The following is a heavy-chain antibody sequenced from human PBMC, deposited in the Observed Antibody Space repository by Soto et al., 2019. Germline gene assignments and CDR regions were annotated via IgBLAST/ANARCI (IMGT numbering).Heavy chain of an antibody. J-gene: IGHJ3*02. V-gene: IGHV1-69*06. CDR1: GGTFSSYA. Sequence: SVKVSCKASGGTFSSYAISWVRQAPGQGLEWMGGIIPIFGTANYAQKFQGRVTITADKSTSTAYMELSSLRSEDTAVYYCARTEPERRAFDIWGQGTMVTVSS. D-gene: IGHD1-1*01. CDR2: IIPIFGTA. CDR3: ARTEPERRAFDI.